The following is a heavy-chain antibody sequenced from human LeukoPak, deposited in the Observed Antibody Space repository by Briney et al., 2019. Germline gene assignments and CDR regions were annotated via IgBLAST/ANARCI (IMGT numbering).Heavy chain of an antibody. Sequence: RPGGSLRLSCAASGFTFDDYGMSWVRQAPGKGLEWVSGINWNGGSTGYADSVKGRLTISRDNATNSLYLQMNSLRAEDTALYYCARARELLWFGELSYYFDYWGQGTLVTVSS. D-gene: IGHD3-10*01. CDR3: ARARELLWFGELSYYFDY. CDR2: INWNGGST. CDR1: GFTFDDYG. J-gene: IGHJ4*02. V-gene: IGHV3-20*04.